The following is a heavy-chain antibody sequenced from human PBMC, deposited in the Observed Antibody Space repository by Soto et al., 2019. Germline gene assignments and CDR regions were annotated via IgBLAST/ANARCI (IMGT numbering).Heavy chain of an antibody. D-gene: IGHD2-21*02. CDR2: IYYSGST. CDR3: AREVVVVVVTAKGAFDI. V-gene: IGHV4-31*03. J-gene: IGHJ3*02. CDR1: GGSISSGGYY. Sequence: QVQLQESGPGLVKPSQTLSLTCTVSGGSISSGGYYWSWIRQHPGKGLEWIGYIYYSGSTYYNPSLKGRVTISVDTSKNQFSLKLSSVTAADTAVYYWAREVVVVVVTAKGAFDIWGQGTMVTVSS.